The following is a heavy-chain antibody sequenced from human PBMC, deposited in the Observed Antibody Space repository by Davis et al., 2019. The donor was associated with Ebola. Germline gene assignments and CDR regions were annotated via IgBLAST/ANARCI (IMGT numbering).Heavy chain of an antibody. CDR3: TRAGQQLVKYFDY. D-gene: IGHD6-13*01. Sequence: GVLRLSCAASGFTFSSYAMTWARQAPGKGLEWVGFIRSKAYGGKTQYAASVKGRFTISRDDSKSIAYLQMNSLKTEDTAVYYCTRAGQQLVKYFDYWGQGTLVTVSS. CDR1: GFTFSSYA. CDR2: IRSKAYGGKT. V-gene: IGHV3-49*04. J-gene: IGHJ4*02.